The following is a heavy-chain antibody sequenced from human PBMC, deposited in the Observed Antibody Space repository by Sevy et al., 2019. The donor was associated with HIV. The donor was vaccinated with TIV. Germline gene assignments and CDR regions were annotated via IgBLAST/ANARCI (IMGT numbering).Heavy chain of an antibody. CDR1: GFTFRSYA. Sequence: GGSLRLSCEVSGFTFRSYAMNWVRQAPGKGLEWVSGVSGSGGSTYYADSVKGRFTISRDNSRNTLYLQIDSLRAEDTAIYYCAKGTLVVPAVIYYYYGMDVWGQGTTVTVSS. J-gene: IGHJ6*02. CDR3: AKGTLVVPAVIYYYYGMDV. V-gene: IGHV3-23*01. D-gene: IGHD2-2*02. CDR2: VSGSGGST.